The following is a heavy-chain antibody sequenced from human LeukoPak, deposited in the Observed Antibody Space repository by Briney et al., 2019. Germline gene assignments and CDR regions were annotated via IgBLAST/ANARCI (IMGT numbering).Heavy chain of an antibody. J-gene: IGHJ4*02. CDR1: GFSFSDYW. D-gene: IGHD2-15*01. CDR3: ARARSGHYFDY. V-gene: IGHV3-7*01. CDR2: IKEDGSAE. Sequence: GGSLRLSCVASGFSFSDYWMSWVRQAPGKGLEWVANIKEDGSAEYYVDSVKGRFTISRDNAKNSLYLQMSSLRAEDTAVYYCARARSGHYFDYWGQGTLVTVSS.